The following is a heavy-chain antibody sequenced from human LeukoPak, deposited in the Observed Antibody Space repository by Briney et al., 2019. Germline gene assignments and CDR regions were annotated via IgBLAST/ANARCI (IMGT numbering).Heavy chain of an antibody. CDR3: ARDLEPVEMAPSGMDV. V-gene: IGHV1-18*01. CDR2: ISAYNGNT. J-gene: IGHJ6*02. D-gene: IGHD5-24*01. CDR1: GYTFTSYG. Sequence: ASVKVSCKASGYTFTSYGISWVRQAPGQGLEWMGWISAYNGNTNYAQKLQGRVTMTTDTSTSTAYMELRSLRSDDTAMYYCARDLEPVEMAPSGMDVWGQGTTVTVSS.